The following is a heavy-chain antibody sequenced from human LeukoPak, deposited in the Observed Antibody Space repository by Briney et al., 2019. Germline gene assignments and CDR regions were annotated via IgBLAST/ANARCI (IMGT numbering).Heavy chain of an antibody. J-gene: IGHJ4*02. Sequence: SQTLSLTCTVSGGSISSVNYYWSWIRQPAGKGLEWIGRIYTSGSTNYNPSLKSRVTISVDTSKNQFSLQLTSVTAADTPVYYCARDDFWSGYQDYWGQGALVTVSS. CDR3: ARDDFWSGYQDY. D-gene: IGHD3-3*01. V-gene: IGHV4-61*02. CDR2: IYTSGST. CDR1: GGSISSVNYY.